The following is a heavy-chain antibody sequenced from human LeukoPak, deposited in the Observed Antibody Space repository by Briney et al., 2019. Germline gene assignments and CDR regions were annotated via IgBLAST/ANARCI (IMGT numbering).Heavy chain of an antibody. V-gene: IGHV3-21*01. CDR2: ISWSSGYI. CDR1: GNYW. CDR3: ARAYRIVVGATGDFDY. J-gene: IGHJ4*02. D-gene: IGHD1-26*01. Sequence: GGSLRLSCAASGNYWMHWVRQAPGKGLEWVSGISWSSGYIGYADSVKGRFTISRDNSKNTLYLQMNSLRAEDTAVYYCARAYRIVVGATGDFDYWGQGTLVTVSS.